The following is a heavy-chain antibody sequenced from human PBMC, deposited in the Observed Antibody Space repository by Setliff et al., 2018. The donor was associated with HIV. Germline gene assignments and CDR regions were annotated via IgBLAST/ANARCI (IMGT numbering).Heavy chain of an antibody. CDR2: IGSYSGYT. Sequence: EASVKVSCKASHYTLINYGVSWVRQAPGQGLEWMGWIGSYSGYTIYAQKFQDRLTMTTGTSTTTASMELRSLRSDDTAVYYCVRGHCNSDKCWYTWFDPWGQGTLVTVSS. V-gene: IGHV1-18*01. J-gene: IGHJ5*02. D-gene: IGHD2-2*01. CDR1: HYTLINYG. CDR3: VRGHCNSDKCWYTWFDP.